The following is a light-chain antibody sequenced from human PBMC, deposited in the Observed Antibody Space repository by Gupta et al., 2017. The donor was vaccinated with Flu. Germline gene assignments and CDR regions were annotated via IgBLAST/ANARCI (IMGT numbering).Light chain of an antibody. V-gene: IGKV1-5*03. CDR1: QSITYW. J-gene: IGKJ1*01. CDR3: QQYDSYPWT. Sequence: DIQMTQSPSTLSASVGDRVTITCRASQSITYWLAWYQQKPGKAPNFLIYRASNLESGVPSRFSGSGSGTEFTLTISSLQPDDFATYYRQQYDSYPWTFGQGTKVEIK. CDR2: RAS.